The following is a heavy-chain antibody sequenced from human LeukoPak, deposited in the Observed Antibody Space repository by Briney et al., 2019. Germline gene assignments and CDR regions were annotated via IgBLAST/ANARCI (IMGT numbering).Heavy chain of an antibody. D-gene: IGHD3-16*02. CDR2: IYHSGST. CDR1: GYSISSGYY. V-gene: IGHV4-38-2*02. J-gene: IGHJ4*02. CDR3: ARGVPSSEMSELGELSSRPFYFDY. Sequence: SETLSLTCTVSGYSISSGYYWGWIRQPPGKGLEWIGSIYHSGSTYYNPSLKSRVTISVDTSKNQFSLKLSSVTAADTAVYYCARGVPSSEMSELGELSSRPFYFDYWGQGTLVTVSS.